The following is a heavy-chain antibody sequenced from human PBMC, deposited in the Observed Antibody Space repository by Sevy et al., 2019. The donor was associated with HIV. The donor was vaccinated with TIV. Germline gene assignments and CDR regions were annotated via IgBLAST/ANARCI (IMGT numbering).Heavy chain of an antibody. V-gene: IGHV3-48*03. J-gene: IGHJ6*02. Sequence: GGSLRLSCAASGFTFTNYVMNWVRQAPGKGLEWVSYISPSGSPIYYADSVKVRFTISRDNAKNSLYLQMNSLRADDTGLYYCARDLVASTLTMDVWGQGTTVTVSS. D-gene: IGHD2-15*01. CDR2: ISPSGSPI. CDR3: ARDLVASTLTMDV. CDR1: GFTFTNYV.